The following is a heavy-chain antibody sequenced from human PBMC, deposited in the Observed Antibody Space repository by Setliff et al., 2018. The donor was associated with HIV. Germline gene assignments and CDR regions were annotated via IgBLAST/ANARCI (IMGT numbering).Heavy chain of an antibody. Sequence: SETLSLTCSVSGGSFRGYYWSWIRQPPGNGMEWIGYIYIYNSGSTNYNPSLTSRVTISVDTSRNQFSLKLTSVTAADTAIYYCARGVNFDYWGQGTQVTVSS. CDR1: GGSFRGYY. D-gene: IGHD3-3*01. CDR2: IYIYNSGST. J-gene: IGHJ4*02. CDR3: ARGVNFDY. V-gene: IGHV4-59*01.